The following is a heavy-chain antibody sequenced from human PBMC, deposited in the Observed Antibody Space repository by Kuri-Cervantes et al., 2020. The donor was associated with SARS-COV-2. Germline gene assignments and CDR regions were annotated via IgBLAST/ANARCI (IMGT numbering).Heavy chain of an antibody. CDR1: GGSISSSSYY. CDR2: IYYSGST. J-gene: IGHJ4*02. D-gene: IGHD3-10*01. V-gene: IGHV4-39*01. Sequence: SETLSLTCTVSGGSISSSSYYWGWIRQPPGKGLVWIGSIYYSGSTYYNPSLKSRVTISVDTSMNQFSLKLSSVTAADTAVYYCARHGLRYYGSGSLTTFDYWGQGTLVTVSS. CDR3: ARHGLRYYGSGSLTTFDY.